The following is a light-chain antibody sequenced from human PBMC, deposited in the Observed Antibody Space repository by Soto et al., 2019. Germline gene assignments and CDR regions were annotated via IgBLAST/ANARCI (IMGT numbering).Light chain of an antibody. CDR3: QHRSNWPIT. V-gene: IGKV3-11*01. Sequence: EIVLTQSPATLSLSPGERATLFCRASQSVSRSLAWYQQKPGQAPRLLIYDASNRATGIPARFSGSGSGTDFTLTISSPEPEDFAVYYCQHRSNWPITFGQGTRLEIK. CDR2: DAS. J-gene: IGKJ5*01. CDR1: QSVSRS.